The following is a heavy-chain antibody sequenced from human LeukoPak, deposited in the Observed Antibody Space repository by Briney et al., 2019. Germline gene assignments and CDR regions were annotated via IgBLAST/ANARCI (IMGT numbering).Heavy chain of an antibody. CDR3: ATVDTAMVY. CDR2: INPSGGST. V-gene: IGHV1-46*01. J-gene: IGHJ4*02. Sequence: ASVNVSFTASGYTFTIYYMHWVRQAPGQGLEWMGIINPSGGSTSYAQKFQGRVTMTRDASTSTVYMELSSLRSEDTAVYYCATVDTAMVYWGQGTLVTVSS. CDR1: GYTFTIYY. D-gene: IGHD5-18*01.